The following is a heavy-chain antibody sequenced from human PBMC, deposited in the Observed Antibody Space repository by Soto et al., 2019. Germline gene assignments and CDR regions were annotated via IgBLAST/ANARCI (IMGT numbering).Heavy chain of an antibody. D-gene: IGHD3-22*01. CDR2: ISGSGGST. CDR3: AKVHYYDGSGSYHYYGMDV. CDR1: GFTFINYA. Sequence: GGSLRLSCAASGFTFINYAMSWVRQAPGKGLEWVSGISGSGGSTYNADSVEGRFTISRGNSKKTLYLEMNSLRAEDTAVYYCAKVHYYDGSGSYHYYGMDVWGQGITVTSP. V-gene: IGHV3-23*01. J-gene: IGHJ6*02.